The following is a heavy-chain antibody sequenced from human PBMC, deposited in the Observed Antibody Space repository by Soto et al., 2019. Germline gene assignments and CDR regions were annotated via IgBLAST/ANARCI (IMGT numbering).Heavy chain of an antibody. CDR2: ISAYNGNT. J-gene: IGHJ3*02. CDR1: GYTFTSYG. Sequence: ASVKGSCKASGYTFTSYGISWVRQAPGQGLEWMGWISAYNGNTNYAQKLQGRVTMTTDTSTSTAYMELRSLRSDDTAVYYCARKSYRVTVRPDDALDIWGQGTMVTVSS. CDR3: ARKSYRVTVRPDDALDI. D-gene: IGHD3-16*02. V-gene: IGHV1-18*01.